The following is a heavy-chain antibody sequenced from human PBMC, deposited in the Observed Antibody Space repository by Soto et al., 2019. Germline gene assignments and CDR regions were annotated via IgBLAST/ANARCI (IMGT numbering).Heavy chain of an antibody. D-gene: IGHD5-12*01. Sequence: QVQLVQSGAEVKKPGASVKVSCKASGYTFTTYAMHWVRQAPGQRLEWMGWINAGNGNTKYSQKFQGRVTITRDTSASTAYMELSSLRSEDTAVYYCATGRDFVATIPRGYFDYWGQGTLVTVSS. J-gene: IGHJ4*02. CDR1: GYTFTTYA. CDR3: ATGRDFVATIPRGYFDY. CDR2: INAGNGNT. V-gene: IGHV1-3*01.